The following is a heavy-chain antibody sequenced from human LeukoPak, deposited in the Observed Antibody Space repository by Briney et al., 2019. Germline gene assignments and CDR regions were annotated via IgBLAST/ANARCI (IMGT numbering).Heavy chain of an antibody. CDR2: IYYSGST. CDR3: ARVVPRELIYY. Sequence: PSETLSLTCTVSGGSITSSSYYWGWIRQPPGKGLEWIGSIYYSGSTYYNPSLKSRVTISVDTSKNQFSLRLSSVTAADTAVYYCARVVPRELIYYWGQGTLVTVSS. V-gene: IGHV4-39*01. CDR1: GGSITSSSYY. D-gene: IGHD2-8*01. J-gene: IGHJ4*02.